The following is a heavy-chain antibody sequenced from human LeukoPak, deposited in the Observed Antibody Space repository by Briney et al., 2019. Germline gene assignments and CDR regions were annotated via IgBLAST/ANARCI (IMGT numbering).Heavy chain of an antibody. J-gene: IGHJ6*03. CDR2: IYYSGST. CDR1: GGSISSYY. Sequence: SGTLSLTCTVSGGSISSYYWSWIRQPPGKGLEWIGYIYYSGSTNYNPSLKSRVTISVDTSKNQFSLKLSSVTAADTAVYYCARAQSSSWYYYYFYMDVWGKGTTVTVSS. V-gene: IGHV4-59*01. D-gene: IGHD6-13*01. CDR3: ARAQSSSWYYYYFYMDV.